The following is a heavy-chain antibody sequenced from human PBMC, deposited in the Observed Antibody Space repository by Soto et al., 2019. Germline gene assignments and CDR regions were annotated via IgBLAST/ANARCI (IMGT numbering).Heavy chain of an antibody. CDR1: GGSFSGYY. V-gene: IGHV4-34*01. Sequence: SETLSLTCAVYGGSFSGYYWSWIRQPPGKGLEWIGEINHSGSTNYNPSLKSRVTISVDTSKNQFSLKLSSVTAADTAVYYCARAPYSGSYYGRFDPWGQGTLVTVSS. CDR2: INHSGST. D-gene: IGHD1-26*01. J-gene: IGHJ5*02. CDR3: ARAPYSGSYYGRFDP.